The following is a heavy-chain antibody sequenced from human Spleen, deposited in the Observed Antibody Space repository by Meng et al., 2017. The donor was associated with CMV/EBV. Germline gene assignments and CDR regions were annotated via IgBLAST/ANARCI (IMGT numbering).Heavy chain of an antibody. CDR3: ARDGPTWELPTDY. J-gene: IGHJ4*02. CDR2: ISSDGSST. D-gene: IGHD1-7*01. Sequence: GESLKISCAASGFNFDDYAMHWIRQAPGKGLVWVSHISSDGSSTTYADSVKGRFTISRDNAKNTLYLQMNSLRAEDTAVYYCARDGPTWELPTDYWGQGTLVTVSS. CDR1: GFNFDDYA. V-gene: IGHV3-74*01.